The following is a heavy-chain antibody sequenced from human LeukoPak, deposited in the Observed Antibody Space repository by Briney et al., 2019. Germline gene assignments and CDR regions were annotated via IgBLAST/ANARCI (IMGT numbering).Heavy chain of an antibody. Sequence: PGGSLRLSCAASGFTFSSYGMYWVRQAPGKGLEWVAVISYDGSNKYHADSVKGRFTISRDNSKNTLYLQMNSLRAEDTAVYYCAKGGDEYYDSSGYSYNWFDPWGQGTLVTVSS. CDR2: ISYDGSNK. CDR1: GFTFSSYG. J-gene: IGHJ5*02. D-gene: IGHD3-22*01. V-gene: IGHV3-30*18. CDR3: AKGGDEYYDSSGYSYNWFDP.